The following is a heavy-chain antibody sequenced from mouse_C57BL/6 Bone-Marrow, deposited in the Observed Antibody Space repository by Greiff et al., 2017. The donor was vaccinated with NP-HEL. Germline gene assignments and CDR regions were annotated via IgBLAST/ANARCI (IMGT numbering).Heavy chain of an antibody. CDR3: ARDRGIYGKGPWFAY. CDR1: GFTFSSYA. CDR2: ISDGGSYT. J-gene: IGHJ3*01. V-gene: IGHV5-4*01. D-gene: IGHD2-1*01. Sequence: EVKLVESGGGLVKPGGSLKLSCAASGFTFSSYAMSWVRQTPEKRLEWVATISDGGSYTYYPDNVKGRFTISRDNAKNNLYLQMSHLKSEDTAMYYCARDRGIYGKGPWFAYWGQGTLVTVSA.